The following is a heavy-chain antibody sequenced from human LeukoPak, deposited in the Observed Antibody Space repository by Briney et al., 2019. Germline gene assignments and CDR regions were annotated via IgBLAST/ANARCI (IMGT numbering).Heavy chain of an antibody. V-gene: IGHV3-21*01. D-gene: IGHD2-15*01. J-gene: IGHJ5*02. CDR1: GFTFSSYS. CDR2: ISSSSYI. Sequence: GGSLRLSCAASGFTFSSYSMNWVRQAPGKGLEWVSSISSSSYIYYADSVRGRFTISRDNAKNSLYLQMNSLRAEDTAVYYCARGPLVVVVAATEYWFDPWGQGTLVTVSS. CDR3: ARGPLVVVVAATEYWFDP.